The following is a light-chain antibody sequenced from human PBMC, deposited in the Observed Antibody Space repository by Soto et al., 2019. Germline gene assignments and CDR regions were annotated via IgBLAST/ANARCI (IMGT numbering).Light chain of an antibody. CDR3: KLDKSRPHT. V-gene: IGKV1-12*01. CDR2: AAS. J-gene: IGKJ3*01. Sequence: TRSPAPGSGSVGDRGIIVCRGSQGVVRGLACYQHKPGKAPKVLIYAASSLRSGVPSRFSGSGSGTYFSLTINSLQPEDFATYYSKLDKSRPHTLGSGTKVDIK. CDR1: QGVVRG.